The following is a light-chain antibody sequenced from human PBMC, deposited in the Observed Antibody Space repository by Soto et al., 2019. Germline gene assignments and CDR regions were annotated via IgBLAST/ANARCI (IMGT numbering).Light chain of an antibody. CDR3: CSYAGSNALNV. CDR2: EVN. V-gene: IGLV2-8*01. Sequence: QSALTQPPSASGSPGQSVTISCTGTSGDVGAYTYVSWYQQHPGKGPRLLIYEVNKRPSGVPDRFSGSKSGNTASLTVSGLQAEDEADYYCCSYAGSNALNVFGTGTKVTV. J-gene: IGLJ1*01. CDR1: SGDVGAYTY.